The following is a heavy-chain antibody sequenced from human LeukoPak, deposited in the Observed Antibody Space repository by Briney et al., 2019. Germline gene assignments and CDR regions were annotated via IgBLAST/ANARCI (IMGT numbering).Heavy chain of an antibody. CDR1: GYTFTSYY. CDR3: AREYCSGGSCYLPRRAEYFQH. D-gene: IGHD2-15*01. Sequence: ASVKVSCKASGYTFTSYYMHWVRQAPGQGLEWMGIINPSGGSTSYAQKFQGRVTMTRDTSTSTVYMELSSLRSEDTAVYYCAREYCSGGSCYLPRRAEYFQHWGQGTLVTVSS. V-gene: IGHV1-46*01. CDR2: INPSGGST. J-gene: IGHJ1*01.